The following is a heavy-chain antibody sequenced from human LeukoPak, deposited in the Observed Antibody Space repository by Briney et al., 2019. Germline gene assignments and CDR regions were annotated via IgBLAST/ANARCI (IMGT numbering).Heavy chain of an antibody. CDR3: ARESHETREDY. J-gene: IGHJ4*02. CDR1: GYTFTSYG. CDR2: ISANNGDT. V-gene: IGHV1-18*01. Sequence: SVKVSCKASGYTFTSYGISWVRQAPGQGLEWMGWISANNGDTDYPPKLQDRVTMTTDTYTSTAYMELRSLRSDDTAMYYCARESHETREDYWGQGTLVTVSS. D-gene: IGHD1-1*01.